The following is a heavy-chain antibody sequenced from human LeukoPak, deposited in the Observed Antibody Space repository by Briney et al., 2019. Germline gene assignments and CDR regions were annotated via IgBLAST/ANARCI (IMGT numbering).Heavy chain of an antibody. CDR3: ARHFGGSYRKVAAFDI. Sequence: SETLSLTCTVFGGSISSSSYFWGWIRQPAGKGLEWIGSISHSGGTYYDPSLKSRITISVDTSKNQFSLKLSSVTAADTAVYYCARHFGGSYRKVAAFDIWGQGTMVTVSS. J-gene: IGHJ3*02. V-gene: IGHV4-39*01. D-gene: IGHD1-26*01. CDR1: GGSISSSSYF. CDR2: ISHSGGT.